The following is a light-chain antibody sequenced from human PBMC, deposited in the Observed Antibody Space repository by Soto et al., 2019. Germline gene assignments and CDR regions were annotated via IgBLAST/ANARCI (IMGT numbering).Light chain of an antibody. Sequence: RVPLPCLSSQAISSALAWYQQKPGKPPKLLIYAASNLQGGVQSRFSGSGSGTDFTLTISWLQPEDFATYFCQQSDSTLTWTFGEGTKVEIK. CDR3: QQSDSTLTWT. CDR1: QAISSA. CDR2: AAS. J-gene: IGKJ1*01. V-gene: IGKV1-39*01.